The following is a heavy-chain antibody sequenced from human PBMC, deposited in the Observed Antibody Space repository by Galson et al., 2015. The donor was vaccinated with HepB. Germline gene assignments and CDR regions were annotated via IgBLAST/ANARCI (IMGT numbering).Heavy chain of an antibody. D-gene: IGHD3-3*01. Sequence: SVKVSCKASGGTFSNYAISWVRQAPGQGLEWMGGIIPIFGKASYAQKFQDRVTITADESTSTAYIQLRNLRSEDTAVYYCARPFSGDPNLRFFFYWGQGTLVTVSS. CDR1: GGTFSNYA. CDR2: IIPIFGKA. CDR3: ARPFSGDPNLRFFFY. V-gene: IGHV1-69*13. J-gene: IGHJ4*02.